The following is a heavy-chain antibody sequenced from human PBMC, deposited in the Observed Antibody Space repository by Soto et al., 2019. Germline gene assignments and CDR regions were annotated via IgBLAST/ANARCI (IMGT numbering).Heavy chain of an antibody. J-gene: IGHJ6*03. CDR1: GDTFTSYD. CDR3: ARGRKRRGYCSGGSCCPPPLDSYSYYMDV. D-gene: IGHD2-15*01. CDR2: MNPNNGNT. V-gene: IGHV1-8*01. Sequence: ASVKVACKASGDTFTSYDINWVRQATGQGLEWMGWMNPNNGNTGFAQKFQGRVTMTRNTSIITAYMELSSLRSEDTAVYYCARGRKRRGYCSGGSCCPPPLDSYSYYMDVWGKGTTVTVSS.